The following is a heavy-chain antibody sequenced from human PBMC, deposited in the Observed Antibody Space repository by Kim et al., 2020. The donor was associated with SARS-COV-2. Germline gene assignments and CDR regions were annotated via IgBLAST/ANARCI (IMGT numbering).Heavy chain of an antibody. D-gene: IGHD1-1*01. Sequence: GGSLRLSCVGSGFTFSYAWMSWVRQAPGKGLEWVGRIKSEPDGSTTDYAAPVKGRSTDTTDDTKNILNMQLSSLDTEETDVDYCIWNDCGDYVGHGTLVT. CDR2: IKSEPDGSTT. J-gene: IGHJ4*01. V-gene: IGHV3-15*07. CDR1: GFTFSYAW. CDR3: IWNDCGDY.